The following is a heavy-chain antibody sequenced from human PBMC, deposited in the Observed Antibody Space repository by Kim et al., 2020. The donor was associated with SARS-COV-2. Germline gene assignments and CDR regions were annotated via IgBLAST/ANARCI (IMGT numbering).Heavy chain of an antibody. V-gene: IGHV4-34*01. Sequence: SETLSLTCAVYGGSFSGYYWSWIRQPPGKGLEWIGEINHSGSTNYNPSLKSRVTISVDTSKNQFSLKLSSVTAADTAVYYCARKKRCSGGSCFSSGWFDP. CDR1: GGSFSGYY. J-gene: IGHJ5*02. CDR3: ARKKRCSGGSCFSSGWFDP. CDR2: INHSGST. D-gene: IGHD2-15*01.